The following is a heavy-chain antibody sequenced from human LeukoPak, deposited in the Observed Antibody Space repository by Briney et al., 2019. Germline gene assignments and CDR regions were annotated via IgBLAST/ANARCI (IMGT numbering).Heavy chain of an antibody. CDR3: ARSNWGSSSSFDY. V-gene: IGHV4-4*07. CDR1: GGSISSYY. Sequence: SETLSLTCTVSGGSISSYYWSWIRQPAGKGLEWIGHIYSSGSTKYNPSLKSRLTMSVETSKNQFSLKLSSVTAADTAVYYCARSNWGSSSSFDYWGQGTLVTVSS. J-gene: IGHJ4*02. CDR2: IYSSGST. D-gene: IGHD6-6*01.